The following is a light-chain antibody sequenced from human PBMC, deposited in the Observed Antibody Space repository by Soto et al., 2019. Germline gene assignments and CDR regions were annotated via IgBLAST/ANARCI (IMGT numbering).Light chain of an antibody. Sequence: DIQMTQSPSSLSASVGDRVTITCRTSQSISNYLNWYQQEPGKAPKLLIYVASSLQSGVPSRFSGSGSGTDFTLTINGLQPEDFATYYCQQSYNTPRTFGQGTKVDIK. CDR1: QSISNY. CDR2: VAS. J-gene: IGKJ1*01. CDR3: QQSYNTPRT. V-gene: IGKV1-39*01.